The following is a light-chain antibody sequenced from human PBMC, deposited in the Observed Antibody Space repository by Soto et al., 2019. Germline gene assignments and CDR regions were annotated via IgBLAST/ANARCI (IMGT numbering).Light chain of an antibody. Sequence: EVVMTQSPGTLSLSPGEAATLSCRASQTVRNNYLAWYQQKPGQAPRLLIYGASSRATGIPDRFSGSGSGADFTLTISRLEPEDFAVYYCQQYGSSLSITFGQGTRLEIK. CDR2: GAS. CDR1: QTVRNNY. J-gene: IGKJ5*01. CDR3: QQYGSSLSIT. V-gene: IGKV3-20*01.